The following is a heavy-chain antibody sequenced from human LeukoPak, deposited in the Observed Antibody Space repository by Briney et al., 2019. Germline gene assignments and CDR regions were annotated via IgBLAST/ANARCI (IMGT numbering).Heavy chain of an antibody. J-gene: IGHJ4*02. CDR1: GFTFSSYA. V-gene: IGHV3-30-3*01. CDR3: ARDRGLLDGSSGWYFDY. CDR2: ILYDGSKK. Sequence: PGGSLRLSCAVSGFTFSSYAMHWVRQAPGKGLEWVAIILYDGSKKYYADSVKGRFTISRDNSKNTLYLQMNSLRPEDTAVYHCARDRGLLDGSSGWYFDYWGQGTLVTVSS. D-gene: IGHD6-19*01.